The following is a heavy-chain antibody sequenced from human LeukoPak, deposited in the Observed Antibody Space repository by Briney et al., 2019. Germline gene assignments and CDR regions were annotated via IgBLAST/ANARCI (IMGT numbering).Heavy chain of an antibody. D-gene: IGHD4-17*01. Sequence: SETLSLTRAVYGGSFSGYYWNWIRQPPGKGLEWIGEINHSGSTNYNPSLKSRVTISVDTSKNQFSLKLSSVTAADTAVYYCARGPYGDHLDYWGQGTLVTVSS. CDR1: GGSFSGYY. V-gene: IGHV4-34*01. CDR3: ARGPYGDHLDY. CDR2: INHSGST. J-gene: IGHJ4*02.